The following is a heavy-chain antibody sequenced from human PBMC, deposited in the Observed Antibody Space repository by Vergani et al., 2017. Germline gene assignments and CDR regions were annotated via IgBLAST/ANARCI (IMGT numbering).Heavy chain of an antibody. CDR2: IYHSGST. J-gene: IGHJ4*02. CDR3: ASNIAAAPFDY. Sequence: QVQLQESGPGLVKPSETLSLTCAVSGFSISSGYYWGWIRQPPGKGLEWIGSIYHSGSTYYNPSLKSRVTISVDTSKNQFSLKLSSVTAADTAVYYCASNIAAAPFDYWGQGTLVTVSS. CDR1: GFSISSGYY. D-gene: IGHD6-13*01. V-gene: IGHV4-38-2*01.